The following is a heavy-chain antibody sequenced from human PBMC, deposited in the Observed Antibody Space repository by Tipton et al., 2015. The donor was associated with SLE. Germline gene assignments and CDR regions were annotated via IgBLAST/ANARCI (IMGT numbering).Heavy chain of an antibody. CDR3: ARGPSFTDYYYYGMDV. D-gene: IGHD4-11*01. CDR2: IRYDGSNK. Sequence: GSLRLSCAASGFTFSSYGMHWVRQAPGKGLEWVAFIRYDGSNKYYADSVKGRFTISRDNSKNTLYLQMNSLRAEDTAVYYCARGPSFTDYYYYGMDVWGQGTTVTVSS. CDR1: GFTFSSYG. V-gene: IGHV3-30*02. J-gene: IGHJ6*02.